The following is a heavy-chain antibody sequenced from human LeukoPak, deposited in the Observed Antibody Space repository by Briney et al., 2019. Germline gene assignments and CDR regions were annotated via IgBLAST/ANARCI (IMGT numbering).Heavy chain of an antibody. CDR1: GYSMRSYY. Sequence: SETLSLTCNVSGYSMRSYYWSWLRQPPGKGLEWIAYFSHSGTTNYNPSLKRRVIISVDTSNPQFSLTLRSVTAADTAVYYCARHLDYDSGGYFYPYFDDWGQGTLVTVSS. J-gene: IGHJ4*02. V-gene: IGHV4-59*08. CDR3: ARHLDYDSGGYFYPYFDD. D-gene: IGHD3-22*01. CDR2: FSHSGTT.